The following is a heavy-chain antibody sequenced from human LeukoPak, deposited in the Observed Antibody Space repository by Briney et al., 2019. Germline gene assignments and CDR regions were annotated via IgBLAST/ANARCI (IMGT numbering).Heavy chain of an antibody. CDR2: IDPDDGET. J-gene: IGHJ3*02. V-gene: IGHV1-24*01. CDR1: GYTLTELS. D-gene: IGHD3-9*01. Sequence: GASVKVSCKVSGYTLTELSMHWVRQAPGQGLEWMGGIDPDDGETIYAQKFQGRVTMTGDTSTDTAYMELSSLRSEDTAVYYCAKDLDYYDISTGYTSHAFDIWGQGTMVSVSS. CDR3: AKDLDYYDISTGYTSHAFDI.